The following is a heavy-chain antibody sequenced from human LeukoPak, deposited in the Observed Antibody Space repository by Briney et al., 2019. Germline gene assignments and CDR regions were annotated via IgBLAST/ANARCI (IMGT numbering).Heavy chain of an antibody. CDR1: GFTFSSYS. D-gene: IGHD6-13*01. V-gene: IGHV3-21*01. CDR3: ASSFYSSSWYRLLDY. Sequence: SGGSLRLSCAASGFTFSSYSMKWVRQAPGKGLEWVSSISSSSSYIYYADSVKGRFTISRDNAKNSLYLQMNSLRAEDTAVYYCASSFYSSSWYRLLDYWGQGTLVTVSS. J-gene: IGHJ4*02. CDR2: ISSSSSYI.